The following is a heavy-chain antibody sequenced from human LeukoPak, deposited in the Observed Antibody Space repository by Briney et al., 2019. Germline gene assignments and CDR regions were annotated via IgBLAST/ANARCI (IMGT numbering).Heavy chain of an antibody. D-gene: IGHD3-22*01. CDR1: GYSISSDNY. CDR3: ARAPRDSSSSNYMRRFDY. Sequence: PSETLSLTCAVSGYSISSDNYWVWLRQPPGQGLEWTGGIYHSGSTYYNPSLKSRVTMSVDTSKNQFSLKLSSVTAADTAVYYCARAPRDSSSSNYMRRFDYWGQGTLVTVSS. CDR2: IYHSGST. J-gene: IGHJ4*02. V-gene: IGHV4-38-2*01.